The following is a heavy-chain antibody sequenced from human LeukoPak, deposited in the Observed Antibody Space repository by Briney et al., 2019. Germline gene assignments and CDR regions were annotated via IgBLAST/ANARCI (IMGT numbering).Heavy chain of an antibody. V-gene: IGHV1-18*01. D-gene: IGHD3-10*01. CDR2: ISTDNGKN. CDR1: GYTFTSYG. J-gene: IGHJ4*02. Sequence: ASVTVSCKASGYTFTSYGISWVRQAPGQALEWMGWISTDNGKNNYAERLQGRVTVTTDTSTCTAYMELRSLRSDDTSIYYCGRDYDSGTYYTCYWGQGTLVTVSS. CDR3: GRDYDSGTYYTCY.